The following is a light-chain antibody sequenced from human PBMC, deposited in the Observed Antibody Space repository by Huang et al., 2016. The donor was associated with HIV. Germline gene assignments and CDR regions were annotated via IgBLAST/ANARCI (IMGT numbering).Light chain of an antibody. CDR1: QSVNNN. Sequence: EIVMTQSPDTLSVYPGERATLSCRASQSVNNNLVWYQQKPGQAPRLLISGASTRATGIPARFSCSGSGTEFTLTISSLQSEDFAVYYCQQYNYWPYTFGQGTKLEIK. V-gene: IGKV3-15*01. CDR2: GAS. CDR3: QQYNYWPYT. J-gene: IGKJ2*01.